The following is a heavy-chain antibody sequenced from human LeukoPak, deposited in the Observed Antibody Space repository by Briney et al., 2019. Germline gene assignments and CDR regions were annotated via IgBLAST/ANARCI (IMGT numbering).Heavy chain of an antibody. V-gene: IGHV3-11*01. CDR3: ARACRDIVVVPAAHLDY. D-gene: IGHD2-2*01. CDR1: GFTFSDYY. CDR2: ISSSGSTI. Sequence: GGSPRLSCAASGFTFSDYYMSWIRQAPGKGLEWVSYISSSGSTIYYADSVKGRFTISRDNAKNSLYLQMNSLRAEDTAVYYCARACRDIVVVPAAHLDYWGQGTLVTVSS. J-gene: IGHJ4*02.